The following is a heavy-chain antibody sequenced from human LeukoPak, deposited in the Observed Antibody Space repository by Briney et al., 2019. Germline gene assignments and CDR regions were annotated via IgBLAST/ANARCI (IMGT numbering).Heavy chain of an antibody. V-gene: IGHV1-18*01. CDR3: ARDKGYYGSSLGDAFDI. CDR1: GYSFTNFG. CDR2: ISAYNGNT. Sequence: GASVKVSCKASGYSFTNFGISWVRQAPGQGLEWMGWISAYNGNTNYAQKVQGRVTMTTDTSTGTAYMELRSLRSDDTAVYYCARDKGYYGSSLGDAFDIWGQGTMVTVSS. J-gene: IGHJ3*02. D-gene: IGHD3-10*01.